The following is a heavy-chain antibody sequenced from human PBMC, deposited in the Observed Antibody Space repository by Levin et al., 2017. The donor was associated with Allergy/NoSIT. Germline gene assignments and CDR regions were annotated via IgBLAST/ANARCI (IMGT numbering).Heavy chain of an antibody. Sequence: GGSLRLSCAASGFTFSSNDMHWVRQAPGKGLEWVAVISYDGSNKYYADSVKGRFTISRDNSKNTLYLQMNSLRAEDTAVYYCAKGYCSGTRCQGRWYYFDYWGQGTLVTVSS. V-gene: IGHV3-30*18. CDR1: GFTFSSND. CDR2: ISYDGSNK. CDR3: AKGYCSGTRCQGRWYYFDY. J-gene: IGHJ4*02. D-gene: IGHD2-2*01.